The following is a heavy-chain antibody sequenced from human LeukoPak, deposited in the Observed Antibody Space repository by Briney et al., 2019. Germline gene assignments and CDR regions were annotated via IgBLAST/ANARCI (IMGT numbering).Heavy chain of an antibody. CDR1: GYTFTSYG. V-gene: IGHV1-18*01. J-gene: IGHJ4*02. D-gene: IGHD6-19*01. CDR3: ATVFPIAVAGIDY. Sequence: HWASVKVSCKASGYTFTSYGISWVRQAPGQGLEWMGWISAYNGNTNYAQKLQGRVTMTTDTSTSTAYMELRSLRSEDTAVYYCATVFPIAVAGIDYWGQGTLVTVSS. CDR2: ISAYNGNT.